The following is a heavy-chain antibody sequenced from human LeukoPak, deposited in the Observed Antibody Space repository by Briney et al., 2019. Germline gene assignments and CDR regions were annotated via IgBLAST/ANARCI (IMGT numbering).Heavy chain of an antibody. CDR2: ISYDGSNK. J-gene: IGHJ4*02. CDR3: ARDRGYGSYVFDY. Sequence: GGSLRLSCAASGFTFSSYAMHWVRQAPGKGLEWVAVISYDGSNKYYADSVKGRFTISRDNSKNTLYLQMNSLRAEDTAVYYCARDRGYGSYVFDYWGQGTLVTVSS. D-gene: IGHD1-26*01. V-gene: IGHV3-30-3*01. CDR1: GFTFSSYA.